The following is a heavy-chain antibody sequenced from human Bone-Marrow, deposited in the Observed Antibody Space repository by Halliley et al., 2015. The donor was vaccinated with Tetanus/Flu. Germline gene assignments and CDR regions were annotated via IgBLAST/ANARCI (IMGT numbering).Heavy chain of an antibody. CDR3: ARMSFSHFFDF. V-gene: IGHV2-70*04. Sequence: LVKPTQTLKLTCTFSGFSLSTGEMRVGWIRQPPGKALEWLARIDGDDDKFYKTSLTTRLSISKDTSKNQVVLTMTNMDPVDTATYSWARMSFSHFFDFWGQGTLVPVSS. CDR1: GFSLSTGEMR. D-gene: IGHD3-10*01. CDR2: IDGDDDK. J-gene: IGHJ3*01.